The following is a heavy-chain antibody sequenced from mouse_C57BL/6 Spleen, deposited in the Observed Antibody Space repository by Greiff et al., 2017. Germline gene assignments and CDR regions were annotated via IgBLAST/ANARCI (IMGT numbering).Heavy chain of an antibody. CDR1: GYAFSSYW. CDR2: IYPGDGDT. Sequence: VKLMESGAELVKPGASVKISCKASGYAFSSYWMNWVKQRPGKGLEWIGQIYPGDGDTNYNGKFKGKATLTADKSSSTAYMQLSSLTSEDSAVYFCASRGYDYDRDYWGQGTTLTVSS. V-gene: IGHV1-80*01. CDR3: ASRGYDYDRDY. J-gene: IGHJ2*01. D-gene: IGHD2-4*01.